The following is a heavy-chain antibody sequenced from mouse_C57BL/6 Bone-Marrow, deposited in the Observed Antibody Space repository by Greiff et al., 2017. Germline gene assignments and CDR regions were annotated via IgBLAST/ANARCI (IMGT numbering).Heavy chain of an antibody. CDR1: GFTFTSYW. CDR3: ARDSNYDFDY. Sequence: QVQLQQSGAEFVKPGASVKLSCKASGFTFTSYWMPWVKQRPGRGLEWVARIGRNSGGTKYNEKFKSKATLTVDNPSSTAYMQLSRQTSEDSAVYYCARDSNYDFDYWGQGTTLTVSS. D-gene: IGHD2-5*01. J-gene: IGHJ2*01. V-gene: IGHV1-72*01. CDR2: IGRNSGGT.